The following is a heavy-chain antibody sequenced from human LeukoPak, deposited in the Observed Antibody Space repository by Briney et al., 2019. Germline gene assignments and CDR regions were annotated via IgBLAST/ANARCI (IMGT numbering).Heavy chain of an antibody. Sequence: ASVRVSCKASGYTCTSYAMNWVRQAPGQGLEWMGWINTNTGNPTYAQDFTGRFVFSLDTSVSTAYLQISSLKAEDTAVYYCARGSYDFWSGYYIGENDYDYWGQGTLVTVSS. CDR1: GYTCTSYA. CDR3: ARGSYDFWSGYYIGENDYDY. D-gene: IGHD3-3*01. V-gene: IGHV7-4-1*02. J-gene: IGHJ4*02. CDR2: INTNTGNP.